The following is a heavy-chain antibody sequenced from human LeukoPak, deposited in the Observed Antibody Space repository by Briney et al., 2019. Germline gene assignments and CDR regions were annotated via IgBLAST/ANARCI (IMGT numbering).Heavy chain of an antibody. CDR2: ISYDGSNE. CDR1: GFTFSRYA. CDR3: ATYYYDSSGYSTFRFDY. D-gene: IGHD3-22*01. J-gene: IGHJ4*02. Sequence: GGSLRLSCAASGFTFSRYAMHWVRQAPGKGLEWVAVISYDGSNENYGDSVKGRFTISRDKSKNTLYLQMNSLRAEDTAVYYCATYYYDSSGYSTFRFDYWGQGTLVTVSS. V-gene: IGHV3-30*04.